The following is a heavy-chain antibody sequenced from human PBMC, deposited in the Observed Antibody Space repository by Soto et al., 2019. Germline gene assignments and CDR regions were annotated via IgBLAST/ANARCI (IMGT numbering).Heavy chain of an antibody. CDR1: GFSLSTSGVG. CDR2: IYWNDDK. J-gene: IGHJ3*02. D-gene: IGHD1-7*01. Sequence: QITLKESGPTLMKPTQTLTLTCTFSGFSLSTSGVGVGWIRQPPGKALEWLALIYWNDDKRYSPSLKSRLTITKDTSKNQVVLTMTNMDPVDTATYYCARRWNFGGVDAFDIWGQGTMVTVSS. V-gene: IGHV2-5*01. CDR3: ARRWNFGGVDAFDI.